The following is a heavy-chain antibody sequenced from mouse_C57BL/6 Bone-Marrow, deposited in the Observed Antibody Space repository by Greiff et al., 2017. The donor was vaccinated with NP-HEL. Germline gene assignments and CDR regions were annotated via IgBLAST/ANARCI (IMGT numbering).Heavy chain of an antibody. CDR2: IYPGDGDT. CDR1: GYAFSSYW. Sequence: VQLQQSGAELVKPGASVKISCKASGYAFSSYWMNWVKQRPGKGLEWIGQIYPGDGDTNYNGKFKGKATLTADKSSSTAYMQLSSLTSEDSAVYFCARSKNYYYGSTLYWYFDVWGTGTTVTVSS. D-gene: IGHD1-1*01. J-gene: IGHJ1*03. CDR3: ARSKNYYYGSTLYWYFDV. V-gene: IGHV1-80*01.